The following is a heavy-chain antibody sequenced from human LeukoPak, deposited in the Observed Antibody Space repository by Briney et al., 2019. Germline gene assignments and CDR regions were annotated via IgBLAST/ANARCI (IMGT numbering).Heavy chain of an antibody. D-gene: IGHD5-24*01. CDR1: GFTFSSYA. Sequence: TGRSLRLSCVASGFTFSSYAMHWARQAPGKGLEWVAGISYDGSNKDYADSVKGRFTISRDNSKNTMYMEMNSRRAEDTAVYYCARDRRDGSDFYYYGMDVWGQGTTVTVSS. CDR2: ISYDGSNK. J-gene: IGHJ6*02. V-gene: IGHV3-30-3*01. CDR3: ARDRRDGSDFYYYGMDV.